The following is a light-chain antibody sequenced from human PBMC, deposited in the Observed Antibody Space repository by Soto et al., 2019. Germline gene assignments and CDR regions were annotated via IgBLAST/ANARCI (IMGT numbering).Light chain of an antibody. J-gene: IGKJ1*01. CDR2: GTS. CDR1: QNINSPY. CDR3: QHYGSSPRRT. Sequence: EIVLTQSPGTLSLSPGDRATLSCRVNQNINSPYLAWYQHKPGQAPRLLVFGTSSRATGIPDRFSGSRSGTDFTLTIPRLEPEDFALYSCQHYGSSPRRTFGQGPKVEMK. V-gene: IGKV3-20*01.